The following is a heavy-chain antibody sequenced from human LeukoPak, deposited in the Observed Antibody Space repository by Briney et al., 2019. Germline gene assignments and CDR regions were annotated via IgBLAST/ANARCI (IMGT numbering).Heavy chain of an antibody. J-gene: IGHJ3*02. Sequence: SETLSLTCTVSGGSISSYYWSWIRQPPGKGLEWIGYIYYSGSTNYNPSLKSRVTISVDTSKNQFSLKLSSVTAADTAVYYCARLSGDAFDIWGQGTMVTVSS. D-gene: IGHD2/OR15-2a*01. V-gene: IGHV4-59*01. CDR3: ARLSGDAFDI. CDR1: GGSISSYY. CDR2: IYYSGST.